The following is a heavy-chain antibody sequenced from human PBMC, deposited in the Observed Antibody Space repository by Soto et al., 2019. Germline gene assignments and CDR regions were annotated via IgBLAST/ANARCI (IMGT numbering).Heavy chain of an antibody. Sequence: SETLSLTCTVSGGSVSSGSYYWSWIRQPPGKGLDWIGYISYSGTTNYNPSLKSRVTISIDTSKNQFSLKLSSVIAADTAVYYCARIFYYDSSGYPIFDFCGQGSPVTVYS. CDR1: GGSVSSGSYY. J-gene: IGHJ4*02. V-gene: IGHV4-61*01. CDR2: ISYSGTT. D-gene: IGHD3-22*01. CDR3: ARIFYYDSSGYPIFDF.